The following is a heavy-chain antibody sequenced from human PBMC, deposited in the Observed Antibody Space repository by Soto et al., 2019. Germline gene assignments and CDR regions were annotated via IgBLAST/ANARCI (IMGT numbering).Heavy chain of an antibody. CDR2: ISSSGSTI. CDR3: ARRKWLRNYYYGMDV. Sequence: GGSLRLSCAASGFTFSDYYMSWIRQAPGRGLEWVSYISSSGSTIYYADSVKGRFTISRDNAKNSLYLQMNSLRAEDTAVYYCARRKWLRNYYYGMDVWGQGTTVTVSS. J-gene: IGHJ6*02. CDR1: GFTFSDYY. D-gene: IGHD5-12*01. V-gene: IGHV3-11*01.